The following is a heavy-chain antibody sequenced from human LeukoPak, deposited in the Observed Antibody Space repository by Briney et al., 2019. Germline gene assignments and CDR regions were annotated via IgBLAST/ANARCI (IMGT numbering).Heavy chain of an antibody. Sequence: ASVKVSCKASGYTFTGYYMHWVRQAPGQGLEWMGWINPNSGGTNYAQKFQGWVTMTSDTSISTAYMELSRLRSDDTAVYYCARGGYTDYYFDYWGQGTLVTVSS. D-gene: IGHD3-22*01. CDR3: ARGGYTDYYFDY. J-gene: IGHJ4*02. V-gene: IGHV1-2*04. CDR2: INPNSGGT. CDR1: GYTFTGYY.